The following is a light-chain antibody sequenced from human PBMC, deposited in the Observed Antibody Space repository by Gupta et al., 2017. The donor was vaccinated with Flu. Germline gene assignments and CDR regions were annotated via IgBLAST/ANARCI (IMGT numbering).Light chain of an antibody. CDR3: QQFSNSRT. J-gene: IGKJ1*01. CDR1: QSVSSSY. CDR2: GAS. V-gene: IGKV3-20*01. Sequence: EIVLTQSPGTLSLSPGERATLSCRASQSVSSSYLAWYQQKPGQAPRLLIYGASRRATGIPDRLSGSGSGTDFTLTINRLEPEDFAVYYCQQFSNSRTFGQGTKVEIK.